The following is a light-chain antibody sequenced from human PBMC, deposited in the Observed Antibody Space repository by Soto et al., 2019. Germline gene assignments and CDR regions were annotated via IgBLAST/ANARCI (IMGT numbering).Light chain of an antibody. Sequence: DLLVTQSPLSLPVTLGEPASISCRSSQSLLHSNGYNFLEWYEQKPGQSPQLLIYFGSNRAPGVPDRFSGSGSGTDYTLKSNRVEAEDAGTYYCRQPPESLTFGQGTRLEIK. CDR2: FGS. J-gene: IGKJ5*01. V-gene: IGKV2-28*01. CDR1: QSLLHSNGYNF. CDR3: RQPPESLT.